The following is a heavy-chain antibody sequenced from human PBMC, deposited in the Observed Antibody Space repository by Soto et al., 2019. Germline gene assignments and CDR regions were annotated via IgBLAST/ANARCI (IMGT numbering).Heavy chain of an antibody. V-gene: IGHV1-69*04. J-gene: IGHJ4*02. CDR3: ARDICSSTSCYSGYDVVDY. Sequence: SVKVSCKASGGTFRSYTISWVRQAPGQGLEWMGRIIPILGIANYAQKFQGRVTITADKSTSTAYMELSSLRSEDTAVYYCARDICSSTSCYSGYDVVDYWGQGTLVTVSS. D-gene: IGHD2-2*01. CDR2: IIPILGIA. CDR1: GGTFRSYT.